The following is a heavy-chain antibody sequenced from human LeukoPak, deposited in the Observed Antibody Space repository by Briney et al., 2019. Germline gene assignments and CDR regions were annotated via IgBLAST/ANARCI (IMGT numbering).Heavy chain of an antibody. D-gene: IGHD6-13*01. CDR1: GGSISSGGYY. CDR2: IYYSGST. V-gene: IGHV4-31*03. Sequence: SETLSLTCTVSGGSISSGGYYWSWIRQHPGKGLEWIGYIYYSGSTYYNPSLKSRVTISVDTSKNQFSLKLSSVTAADTAVYYCARDPPQPGITAAGYFDLWGRGTLVTVSS. J-gene: IGHJ2*01. CDR3: ARDPPQPGITAAGYFDL.